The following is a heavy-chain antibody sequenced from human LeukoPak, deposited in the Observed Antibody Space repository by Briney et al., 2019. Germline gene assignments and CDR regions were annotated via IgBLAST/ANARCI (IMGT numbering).Heavy chain of an antibody. CDR2: IIPIFGTA. D-gene: IGHD2-2*01. Sequence: ASVKVSGKASGRAFTSYATSWVRQSPGQGLEWMGGIIPIFGTADYAQKYQGRVTITTDECTSPAYMELGKLTAEDTAVYYCASKYCSSTSCYFGVVLDYWGQGTLVTVSS. CDR3: ASKYCSSTSCYFGVVLDY. J-gene: IGHJ4*02. V-gene: IGHV1-69*05. CDR1: GRAFTSYA.